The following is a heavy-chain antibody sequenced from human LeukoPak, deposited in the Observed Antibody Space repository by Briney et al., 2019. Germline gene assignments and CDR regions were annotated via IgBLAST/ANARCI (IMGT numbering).Heavy chain of an antibody. V-gene: IGHV3-23*01. CDR3: AKDSPYAYYGSGSYWDY. CDR2: ISGSGST. D-gene: IGHD3-10*01. J-gene: IGHJ4*02. CDR1: GFTFSSHG. Sequence: GGSLRLSCAASGFTFSSHGMNWVRQAPGKGLEWVSGISGSGSTYYADSVKGRFTISRDNSKNTLYLQMNSLRAEDTAVYYCAKDSPYAYYGSGSYWDYWGQGTLVTVSS.